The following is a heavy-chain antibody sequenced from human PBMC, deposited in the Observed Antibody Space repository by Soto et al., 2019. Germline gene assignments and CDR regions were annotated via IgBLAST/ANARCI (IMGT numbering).Heavy chain of an antibody. CDR1: GFTFSSYW. CDR3: ARVLGYSYGPRVYYYYGMDV. V-gene: IGHV3-74*01. Sequence: AGGSLRLSCAASGFTFSSYWMHWVRQAPGKGLVWVSRINSDGSSTSYADSVKGRFTISRDNAKNTLYLQMNSLRAEDTAVYYWARVLGYSYGPRVYYYYGMDVWGQGTTVTVSS. J-gene: IGHJ6*02. CDR2: INSDGSST. D-gene: IGHD5-18*01.